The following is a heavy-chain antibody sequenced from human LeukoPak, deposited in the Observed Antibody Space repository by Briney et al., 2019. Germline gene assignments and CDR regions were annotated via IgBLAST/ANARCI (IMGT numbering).Heavy chain of an antibody. J-gene: IGHJ6*03. CDR2: ISASGGTT. CDR3: AEVAAPGGSSSYYMDV. D-gene: IGHD6-13*01. V-gene: IGHV3-23*01. Sequence: GGSLRLSCAASGFTFSSYAMSWVRQAPGKGLEWVSAISASGGTTYYADSVEGRFTISRDSSKDTLYLQMNSLRADDTAVYYCAEVAAPGGSSSYYMDVWGKGTSVTVSS. CDR1: GFTFSSYA.